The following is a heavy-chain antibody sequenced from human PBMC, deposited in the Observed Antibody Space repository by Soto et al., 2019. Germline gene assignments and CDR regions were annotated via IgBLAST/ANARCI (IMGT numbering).Heavy chain of an antibody. D-gene: IGHD5-12*01. V-gene: IGHV1-2*02. CDR1: GDSFNDYY. Sequence: VQLVQSGAEVKKPGASVKVSCKTSGDSFNDYYIHWVRQAPGQGLEWMGWINPNGGGTKYAQKFQGRVTVTRDTSIRAVYMELSRLRSGDTAVYYWARERGGATATLDYYYFYMAVWGTGTTVTVSS. CDR2: INPNGGGT. J-gene: IGHJ6*03. CDR3: ARERGGATATLDYYYFYMAV.